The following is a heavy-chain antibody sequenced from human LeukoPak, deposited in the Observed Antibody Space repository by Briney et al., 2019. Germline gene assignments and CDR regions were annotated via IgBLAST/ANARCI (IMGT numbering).Heavy chain of an antibody. CDR2: IIPILGIA. CDR3: ARAVAGMGLNYNWFDP. D-gene: IGHD6-19*01. Sequence: GSSVKVSCKASGGTFSSYAISWVRRAPGQGLEWMERIIPILGIANYAQKFQGRVTITADKSTSTAYMELSSLRSEDTAVYYCARAVAGMGLNYNWFDPWGQGTLVTVSS. V-gene: IGHV1-69*04. J-gene: IGHJ5*02. CDR1: GGTFSSYA.